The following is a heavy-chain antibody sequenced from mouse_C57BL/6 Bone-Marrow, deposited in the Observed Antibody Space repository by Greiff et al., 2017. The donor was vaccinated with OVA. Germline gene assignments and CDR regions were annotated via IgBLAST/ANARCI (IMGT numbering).Heavy chain of an antibody. CDR3: SAYSAVYYCAYDYYGSRDYAMDY. Sequence: VQLQQSGPELARPWASVKISCQAFYTFSRRVHFAIRDTNYWMQWVKQRPGQGLEWIGAIYPGKGDTSYNQKFKGKATLTADKSSSTAYMQLSSLTSAYSAVYYCAYDYYGSRDYAMDYWGQGTSVTVSS. V-gene: IGHV1-87*01. J-gene: IGHJ4*01. CDR2: GQGLEWIG. CDR1: YTFSRRVH. D-gene: IGHD1-1*01.